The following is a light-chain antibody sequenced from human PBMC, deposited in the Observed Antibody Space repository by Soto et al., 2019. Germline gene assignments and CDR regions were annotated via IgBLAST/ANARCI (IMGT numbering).Light chain of an antibody. CDR1: QSVSSSY. CDR3: QQYGSSFT. V-gene: IGKV3-20*01. J-gene: IGKJ3*01. Sequence: VLTQSPCTLSLSPGERATLSCRASQSVSSSYLAWYQQKPGQAPRLLIYGASSRATGIPDRFSGSGSGTDFTLTISRLEPEDFAVYYCQQYGSSFTFGPGTKVD. CDR2: GAS.